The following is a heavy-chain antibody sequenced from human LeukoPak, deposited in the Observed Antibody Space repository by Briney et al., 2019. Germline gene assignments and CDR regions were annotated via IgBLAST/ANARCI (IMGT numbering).Heavy chain of an antibody. CDR3: ARETSPLYDSSGYYHGLFDY. D-gene: IGHD3-22*01. V-gene: IGHV3-11*01. Sequence: GGSLRLSCAASGFTFSDYYMSWIRQAPGKGLEWVSYISSSGSTIYYADSVKGRFTISRDNAKNSLYLQMNSLRAEDTAVYYCARETSPLYDSSGYYHGLFDYWGQGTLVTVSS. CDR1: GFTFSDYY. CDR2: ISSSGSTI. J-gene: IGHJ4*02.